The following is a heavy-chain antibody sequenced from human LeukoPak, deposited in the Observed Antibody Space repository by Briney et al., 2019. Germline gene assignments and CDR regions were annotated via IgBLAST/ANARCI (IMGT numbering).Heavy chain of an antibody. D-gene: IGHD3-22*01. CDR2: INHSGST. V-gene: IGHV4-34*01. Sequence: ASETLSLTCAVYGGSFSGYYWSWIRQPPGKGLEWIGEINHSGSTNYNPSLKSRVTISVDTSKNQFSLKLSSVTAADTAVYYCARGLGVNYYDSSGYLQHPSYDYWGQGTLVTVSS. CDR3: ARGLGVNYYDSSGYLQHPSYDY. J-gene: IGHJ4*02. CDR1: GGSFSGYY.